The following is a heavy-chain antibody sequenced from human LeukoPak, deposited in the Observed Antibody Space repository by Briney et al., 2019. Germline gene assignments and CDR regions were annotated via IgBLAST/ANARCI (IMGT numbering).Heavy chain of an antibody. CDR1: GGTFSSYA. CDR3: ARVNFWSGYYGNLYYYYMDV. Sequence: ASVKVSCKASGGTFSSYAISWVRQAPGQGLEWMGGIIPIFGTANYAQKFQGRVTITTDESTSTAYMELSSLRSEDTAVYYCARVNFWSGYYGNLYYYYMDVWGKGTTVTVSS. V-gene: IGHV1-69*05. CDR2: IIPIFGTA. J-gene: IGHJ6*03. D-gene: IGHD3-3*01.